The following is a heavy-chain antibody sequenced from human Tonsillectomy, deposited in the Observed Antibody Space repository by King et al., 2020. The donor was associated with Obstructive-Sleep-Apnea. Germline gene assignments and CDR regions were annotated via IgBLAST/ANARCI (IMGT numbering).Heavy chain of an antibody. CDR3: ARGVFWSAYLLSDYYYYGMDV. J-gene: IGHJ6*02. CDR2: ISAYNGNT. Sequence: VQLVESGAEVKKPGASVKVSCKASGYTFTSYGISWVRRAPGQGLEWMGWISAYNGNTNYAQKLQGRVTMTTDTSTSTAYMELRSLRSDDTAVYYCARGVFWSAYLLSDYYYYGMDVWGQGTTVTVSS. CDR1: GYTFTSYG. V-gene: IGHV1-18*04. D-gene: IGHD3-3*01.